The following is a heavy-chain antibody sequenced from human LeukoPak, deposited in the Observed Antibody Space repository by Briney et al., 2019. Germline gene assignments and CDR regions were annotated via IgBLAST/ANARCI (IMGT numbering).Heavy chain of an antibody. V-gene: IGHV3-48*04. CDR3: AREVDSSGWWGNIDY. D-gene: IGHD6-19*01. Sequence: GGSLRLSCAASGFNFNIYSLNWVRQAPGRGLEWVSYISASGTTVYYADSVKGRFTISRDNAKSSLYLQMNSLRAEDTAVYYCAREVDSSGWWGNIDYWGQGTLVTVSS. CDR1: GFNFNIYS. CDR2: ISASGTTV. J-gene: IGHJ4*02.